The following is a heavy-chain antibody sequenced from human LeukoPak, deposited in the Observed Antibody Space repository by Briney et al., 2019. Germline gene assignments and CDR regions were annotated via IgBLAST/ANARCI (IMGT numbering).Heavy chain of an antibody. CDR2: VLPIFATA. V-gene: IGHV1-69*05. J-gene: IGHJ6*03. CDR1: GGTGSGFA. CDR3: ASPKPVAGIMNYYYFMDV. Sequence: SVKVSCKASGGTGSGFAISWVRQAPGQGLEWMGGVLPIFATANYAQRFQGRVTITTDASTRTAFLELSSLRSEDTAVHYCASPKPVAGIMNYYYFMDVWGKGTTVTVSS. D-gene: IGHD6-19*01.